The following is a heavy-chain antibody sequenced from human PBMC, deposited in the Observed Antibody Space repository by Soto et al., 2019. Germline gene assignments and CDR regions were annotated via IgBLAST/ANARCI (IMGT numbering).Heavy chain of an antibody. J-gene: IGHJ6*02. CDR2: MYNTGST. CDR1: GGSISSYY. D-gene: IGHD2-21*02. Sequence: SETLSLTCTVSGGSISSYYWSWIRQPPGKGLEWIGYMYNTGSTVYNPSLKSRVTISVDTSKNQFSLKLNAVTAADTAVFYCARDLWGYCGTDCYPLDVWGQGTTVTAP. CDR3: ARDLWGYCGTDCYPLDV. V-gene: IGHV4-59*01.